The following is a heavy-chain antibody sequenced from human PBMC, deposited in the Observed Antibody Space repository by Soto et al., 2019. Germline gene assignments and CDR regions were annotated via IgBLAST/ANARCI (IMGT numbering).Heavy chain of an antibody. Sequence: ASVKVSWKASGYTFAIYYINLVRQATGQGLEWMGWMNPNSGNTDYAQKFQGRVTMTRNTSISTAYMELSSLRSEDTAVYYCARERSAAGAGWFDPWGQGTLVTVSS. CDR2: MNPNSGNT. V-gene: IGHV1-8*01. D-gene: IGHD6-13*01. CDR3: ARERSAAGAGWFDP. J-gene: IGHJ5*02. CDR1: GYTFAIYY.